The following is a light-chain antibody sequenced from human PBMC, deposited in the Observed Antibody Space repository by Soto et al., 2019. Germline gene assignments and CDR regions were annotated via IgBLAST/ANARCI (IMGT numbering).Light chain of an antibody. V-gene: IGKV3-11*01. CDR3: QQRSNWTLT. CDR1: QSVSSY. J-gene: IGKJ2*01. Sequence: EIVLTQSPANLSLSPGERATLSCRASQSVSSYLAWYQQKPGQAPRLLIYDASNRATGIPARFSGSGSGTDFTLTISSLEPEDVAVYYCQQRSNWTLTFGQGTKLEIK. CDR2: DAS.